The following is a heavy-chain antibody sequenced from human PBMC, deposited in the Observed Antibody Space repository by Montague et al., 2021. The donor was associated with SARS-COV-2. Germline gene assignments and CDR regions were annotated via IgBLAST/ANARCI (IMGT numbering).Heavy chain of an antibody. CDR1: GGSFGDDH. J-gene: IGHJ4*02. Sequence: SETLSLTCAVYGGSFGDDHWSWIRQPPGKGLERIGNIRQSGRTNYNPSLKGRVTISVDTSKNQFSLKLTSVTAADTGLYFCARGHLSVSMIVVVFTSASYYFDYWGQGAQVTVSS. D-gene: IGHD3-22*01. V-gene: IGHV4-34*01. CDR3: ARGHLSVSMIVVVFTSASYYFDY. CDR2: IRQSGRT.